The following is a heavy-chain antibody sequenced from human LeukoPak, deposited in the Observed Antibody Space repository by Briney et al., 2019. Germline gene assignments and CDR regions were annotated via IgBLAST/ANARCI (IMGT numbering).Heavy chain of an antibody. J-gene: IGHJ5*02. CDR1: GYIFTAYF. Sequence: GASVKVSCKASGYIFTAYFIHWVRQAPGQGLEWMGWINPNNGDTKYAQKSQGRITMTRDSSLSTAYMELSSLRSDDTAVYYCVRDGYCSRSNCLWAGWFDPWGQGTLLTVSS. D-gene: IGHD2-2*01. CDR2: INPNNGDT. V-gene: IGHV1-2*02. CDR3: VRDGYCSRSNCLWAGWFDP.